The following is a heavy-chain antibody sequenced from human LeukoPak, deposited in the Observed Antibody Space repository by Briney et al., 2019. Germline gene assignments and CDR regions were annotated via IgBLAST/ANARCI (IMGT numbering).Heavy chain of an antibody. V-gene: IGHV3-74*01. CDR2: INPDGTST. CDR3: ARWDCSGGNCNSGSRFIDY. Sequence: GGSLRLSCAASGFTFSSYWMHWVRQAPGKGLVWVSRINPDGTSTTYADSVKGRFTISRDNAKNTLDLQMDSLRAEDTAVYYCARWDCSGGNCNSGSRFIDYWGQGTLVTVSS. CDR1: GFTFSSYW. D-gene: IGHD2-15*01. J-gene: IGHJ4*02.